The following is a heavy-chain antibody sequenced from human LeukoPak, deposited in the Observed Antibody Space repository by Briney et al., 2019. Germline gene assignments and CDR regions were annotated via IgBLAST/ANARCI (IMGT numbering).Heavy chain of an antibody. CDR1: GFXFSNYF. CDR3: AGSSSGHDGSGYRPFDY. Sequence: GGSLRLSCEASGFXFSNYFITWVRKAPGKGLEWVVNIKKDGSEQNYVDSVKGRFTISRDNAKNSLYLQMNSLRAEDTAVYYCAGSSSGHDGSGYRPFDYWGQGTLVTVSS. J-gene: IGHJ4*02. V-gene: IGHV3-7*04. D-gene: IGHD3-22*01. CDR2: IKKDGSEQ.